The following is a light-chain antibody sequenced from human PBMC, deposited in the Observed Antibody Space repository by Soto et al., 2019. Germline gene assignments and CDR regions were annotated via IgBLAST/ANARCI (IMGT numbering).Light chain of an antibody. CDR1: QSVLYSSNNKNY. V-gene: IGKV4-1*01. CDR3: QQYYSTRT. J-gene: IGKJ1*01. Sequence: DIVMTQSPDSLAVSLGDRATINCKSSQSVLYSSNNKNYLAWYQQKPGQPPKLLIYWASTRESGVPDRFSGSGSGTDFTLTISSLQAEDVAVYYCQQYYSTRTFGQGTKVDI. CDR2: WAS.